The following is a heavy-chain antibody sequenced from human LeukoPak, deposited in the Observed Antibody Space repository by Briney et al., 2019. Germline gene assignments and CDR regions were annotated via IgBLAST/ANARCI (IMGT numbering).Heavy chain of an antibody. J-gene: IGHJ4*02. Sequence: GGSLRLSCAASGFTFRTYWMSWVRQAPGKGLEWVANINGDGSEKYFAGSVKGRFTISRDNARNSLFLQMNSLRAEDTAVYYCARARYCSSGNCYKDYWGQGSLVTVSS. D-gene: IGHD2-15*01. CDR2: INGDGSEK. V-gene: IGHV3-7*01. CDR1: GFTFRTYW. CDR3: ARARYCSSGNCYKDY.